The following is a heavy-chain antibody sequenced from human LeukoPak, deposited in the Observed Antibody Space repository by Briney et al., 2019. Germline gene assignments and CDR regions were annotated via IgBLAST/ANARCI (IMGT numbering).Heavy chain of an antibody. CDR1: GYTFTSYD. Sequence: ASVKVSCKASGYTFTSYDINWVRQATGQGLEWMGWENPNSGNTGYAQKFQGRVTMTRNTSISTAYMELSSLSSEDTAVYYCARVVVVIKTPSLYYFDYWGQGTLVTVSS. D-gene: IGHD3-22*01. CDR2: ENPNSGNT. J-gene: IGHJ4*02. V-gene: IGHV1-8*01. CDR3: ARVVVVIKTPSLYYFDY.